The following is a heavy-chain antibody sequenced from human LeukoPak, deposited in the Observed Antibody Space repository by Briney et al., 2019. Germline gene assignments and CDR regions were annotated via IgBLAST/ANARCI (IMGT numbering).Heavy chain of an antibody. V-gene: IGHV3-48*01. CDR1: GFTFRSYS. CDR3: TRALGYCSSTSCYYFDY. Sequence: PGGPLRLSCAASGFTFRSYSMNWVRQAPGKGLEWVSYISSSSTTIYYADSVKGRFTISRDNAKNSLYLQMNSLRAEDTAVYYCTRALGYCSSTSCYYFDYWGQGTLVTVSS. J-gene: IGHJ4*02. D-gene: IGHD2-2*01. CDR2: ISSSSTTI.